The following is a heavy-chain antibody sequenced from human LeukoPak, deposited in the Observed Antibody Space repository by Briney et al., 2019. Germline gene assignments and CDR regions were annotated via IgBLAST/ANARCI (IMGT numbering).Heavy chain of an antibody. CDR1: GGSISSYY. J-gene: IGHJ6*03. CDR2: IYTSGST. V-gene: IGHV4-4*07. CDR3: VRWAVVPAAIDYYMDV. Sequence: PSETLSLTCTVSGGSISSYYWSWIRQPAGKGLEWIGRIYTSGSTDYNPSLKSRVTMSVDTSKNQFSLKLSSVTAADTAVYYCVRWAVVPAAIDYYMDVWGKGTTVTVSS. D-gene: IGHD2-2*02.